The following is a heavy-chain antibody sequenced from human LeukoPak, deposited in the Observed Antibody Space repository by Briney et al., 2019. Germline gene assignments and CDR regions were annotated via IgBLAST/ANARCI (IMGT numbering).Heavy chain of an antibody. V-gene: IGHV4-39*01. J-gene: IGHJ4*02. CDR3: ARPMYSSGWSTFDY. CDR2: IYYSGST. CDR1: GGSFSGYY. Sequence: SEILSLTCAVYGGSFSGYYWGWIRQPPGKGLEWIGSIYYSGSTYYNPSLKSRVTISIDTSKNQFSLKLSSVTAADTAVYYCARPMYSSGWSTFDYWGQGTLVTVSS. D-gene: IGHD6-19*01.